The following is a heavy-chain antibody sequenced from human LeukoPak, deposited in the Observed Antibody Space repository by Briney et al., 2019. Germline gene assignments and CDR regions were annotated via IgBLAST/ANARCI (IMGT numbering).Heavy chain of an antibody. D-gene: IGHD2-8*02. CDR3: ARDDTVYGMDV. Sequence: SETLSLTCTVSGGSISSGGYYWSWIRQHPGKGLEWIGYIYNSGSTYYNPSLKSRVTISVDTSKNQFSLKLSSVTAADTAVYYCARDDTVYGMDVWGQGTTVTVSS. CDR1: GGSISSGGYY. CDR2: IYNSGST. V-gene: IGHV4-31*03. J-gene: IGHJ6*02.